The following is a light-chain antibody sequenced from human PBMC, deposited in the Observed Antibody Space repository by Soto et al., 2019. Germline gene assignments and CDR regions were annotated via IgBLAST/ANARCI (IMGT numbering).Light chain of an antibody. CDR1: QSVSSSY. CDR3: QQYGSSRT. Sequence: EIVLTQSPGTLSLSPGERATLSCRASQSVSSSYLAWYQQKPGQAPRLLIYGASSRATGIPDRFSGSGSGTDFTLTISRLEPEYSAVYYWQQYGSSRTFGPGTKVDIK. CDR2: GAS. J-gene: IGKJ3*01. V-gene: IGKV3-20*01.